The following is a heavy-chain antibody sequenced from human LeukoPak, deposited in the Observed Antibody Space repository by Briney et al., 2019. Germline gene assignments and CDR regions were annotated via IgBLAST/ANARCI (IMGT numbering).Heavy chain of an antibody. CDR2: INPNSGGT. CDR3: AREPHRNIAVAGLFDY. J-gene: IGHJ4*01. CDR1: GYTFTGYY. D-gene: IGHD6-19*01. Sequence: ASVKISCKASGYTFTGYYMHWVRQAPGQGLEWMGWINPNSGGTNYAQTFQGRVTMTRDTSISTAYMELSRLRSDDTAVYYCAREPHRNIAVAGLFDYWGHGTLVTVSS. V-gene: IGHV1-2*02.